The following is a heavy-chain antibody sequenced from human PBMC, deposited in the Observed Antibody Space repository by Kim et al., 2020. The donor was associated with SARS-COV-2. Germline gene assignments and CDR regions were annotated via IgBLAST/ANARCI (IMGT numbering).Heavy chain of an antibody. Sequence: GGSLRLSCAASGFTFSSYWMHWVRQAPGKGLVWVSRINSDGSSTSYADSVKGRFTISRDNAKNTLYLQMNSLRAEDTAVYYCARDGAYCGGDCYSDDAFDIWGQGTMVTVSS. J-gene: IGHJ3*02. CDR3: ARDGAYCGGDCYSDDAFDI. CDR1: GFTFSSYW. V-gene: IGHV3-74*01. CDR2: INSDGSST. D-gene: IGHD2-21*02.